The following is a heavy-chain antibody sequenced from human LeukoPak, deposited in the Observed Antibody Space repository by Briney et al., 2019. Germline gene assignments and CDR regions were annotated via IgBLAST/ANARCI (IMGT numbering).Heavy chain of an antibody. CDR3: AKSGLNRFDY. CDR2: IDYSGGDT. J-gene: IGHJ4*02. CDR1: GFTLSSYE. Sequence: QPGGSLRLSCTASGFTLSSYEMSWIRQAPGKGLEWVSSIDYSGGDTHYADSVKGRFTISRDNSKNTLFLQMNSLRAEDTAVYYCAKSGLNRFDYWGQGTLVTVSS. D-gene: IGHD2-15*01. V-gene: IGHV3-23*01.